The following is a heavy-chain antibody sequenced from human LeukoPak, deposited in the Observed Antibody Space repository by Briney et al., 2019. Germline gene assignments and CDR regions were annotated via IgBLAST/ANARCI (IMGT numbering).Heavy chain of an antibody. CDR1: GFAFNNYA. V-gene: IGHV3-21*01. CDR2: ISGSGSYT. D-gene: IGHD5-18*01. J-gene: IGHJ4*02. Sequence: GESLRLSCAASGFAFNNYAMHWVRLAPGKGLEWVSSISGSGSYTYYADPVKGRFTISRDIAKNSLYLQMNSLRAEDTAVYYCAREEDGRYAYGLWGQGTLVTVSS. CDR3: AREEDGRYAYGL.